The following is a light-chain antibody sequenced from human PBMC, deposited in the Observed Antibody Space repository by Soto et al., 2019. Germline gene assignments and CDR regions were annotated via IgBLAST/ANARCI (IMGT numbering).Light chain of an antibody. CDR3: QQYNNWTIT. Sequence: EIVLTQSPTTLSVSPGERATLSCRASQNIISNLAWYQQKPGQAPRLLIYGASTRETGIPARFSGSGAGTECTLPISSLQSEDFEVYYCQQYNNWTITFGQGTRLEIK. CDR1: QNIISN. J-gene: IGKJ5*01. CDR2: GAS. V-gene: IGKV3D-15*01.